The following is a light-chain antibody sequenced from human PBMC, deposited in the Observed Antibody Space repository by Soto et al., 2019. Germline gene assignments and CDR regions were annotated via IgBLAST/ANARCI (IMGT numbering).Light chain of an antibody. CDR1: QSISNY. Sequence: DIHMTQSPSSLSASVGDRVTITCRASQSISNYLNWYQQKPGNAPHLPIYIASNLRNGVPSRFSGSGSATDFTLTISSLQPEDFATYDCQQSYSTPYTFGQGTKMDI. CDR3: QQSYSTPYT. CDR2: IAS. V-gene: IGKV1-39*01. J-gene: IGKJ2*01.